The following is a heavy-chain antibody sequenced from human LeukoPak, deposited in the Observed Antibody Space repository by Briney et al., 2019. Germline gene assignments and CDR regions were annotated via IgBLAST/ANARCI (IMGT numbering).Heavy chain of an antibody. CDR1: GFTFSSYA. V-gene: IGHV3-30-3*01. CDR3: ARGVRGSGSNWFDP. J-gene: IGHJ5*02. Sequence: PGRSLRLSCAASGFTFSSYAMHWVRQAPGKGLEWVAVISYDGSNKYYADSVKGRFTISRDNSKNTLYLQMNSLRAEDTAVYYCARGVRGSGSNWFDPWGQGTLVTVSS. CDR2: ISYDGSNK. D-gene: IGHD3-10*01.